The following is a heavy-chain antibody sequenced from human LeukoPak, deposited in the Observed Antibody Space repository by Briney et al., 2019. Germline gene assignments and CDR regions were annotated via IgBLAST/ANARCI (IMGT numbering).Heavy chain of an antibody. CDR3: ARPSYCSSTSCYVNYYYMDV. J-gene: IGHJ6*03. D-gene: IGHD2-2*01. CDR2: MNPNSGNT. V-gene: IGHV1-8*03. Sequence: ASVKVSCKASGYTFTSYDINWVRQATGQGLEWMGWMNPNSGNTGYAQKFQDRVTITRNTSISTAYMELSSLRSEDTAVYYCARPSYCSSTSCYVNYYYMDVWGKGTTVTVSS. CDR1: GYTFTSYD.